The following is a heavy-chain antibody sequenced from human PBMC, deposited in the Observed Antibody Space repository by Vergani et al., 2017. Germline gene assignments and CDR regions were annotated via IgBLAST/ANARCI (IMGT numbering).Heavy chain of an antibody. Sequence: EVQLVESGGGLIQPGGSLRLSCAASGFTVSSNYMSWVRQAPGKGLEWVSVIYSGGSTYYADSVKGRFTISRDNSKNTLYLQMNSLRAKDTAVYYCARGGGSHSGSPLDAFDIWGQGTMVTVSS. CDR3: ARGGGSHSGSPLDAFDI. J-gene: IGHJ3*02. V-gene: IGHV3-53*01. D-gene: IGHD1-26*01. CDR1: GFTVSSNY. CDR2: IYSGGST.